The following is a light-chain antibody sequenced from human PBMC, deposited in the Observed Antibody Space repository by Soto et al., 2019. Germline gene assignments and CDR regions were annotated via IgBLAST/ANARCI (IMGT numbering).Light chain of an antibody. V-gene: IGLV2-18*02. CDR3: NSYTSSSTYV. CDR1: SSDVGSYNR. Sequence: QSVLTQPPSVSGSPGQSVTISCTGTSSDVGSYNRVSWYQQPPCTAPKLMIYEVSNRPSGVPDRFSGSKSGNTASLTISGLQAEDEADYYCNSYTSSSTYVFGTGTKVTVL. CDR2: EVS. J-gene: IGLJ1*01.